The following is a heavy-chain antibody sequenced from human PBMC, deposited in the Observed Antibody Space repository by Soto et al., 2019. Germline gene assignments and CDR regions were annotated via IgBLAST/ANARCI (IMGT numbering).Heavy chain of an antibody. J-gene: IGHJ6*02. CDR2: IYYSGST. V-gene: IGHV4-39*01. CDR3: ARSIVVVTATSYYYYGMDV. D-gene: IGHD2-21*02. CDR1: GGSISSSSYY. Sequence: QLQLQESGPGLVKPSETLSLTCTVSGGSISSSSYYWGWIRQPPGKGLEWIGSIYYSGSTYYNPSLKSLVTTSVDTSKNQFPLKLRSVTAADTAVYYCARSIVVVTATSYYYYGMDVWGQGTTVTVSS.